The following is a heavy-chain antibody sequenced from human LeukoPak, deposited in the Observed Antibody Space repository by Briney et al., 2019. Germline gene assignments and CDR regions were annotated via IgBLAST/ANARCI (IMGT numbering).Heavy chain of an antibody. J-gene: IGHJ5*02. Sequence: ASVKVSCKASGGTFSSYAINWVRQATGQGLEWMGWMNPNSGNTGYAQKFQGRVTITRNTSISTAYMELSSLRSEDTAVYYCARAPSGYFDWSDPWGQGTLVTVSS. CDR1: GGTFSSYA. CDR3: ARAPSGYFDWSDP. V-gene: IGHV1-8*03. CDR2: MNPNSGNT. D-gene: IGHD3-9*01.